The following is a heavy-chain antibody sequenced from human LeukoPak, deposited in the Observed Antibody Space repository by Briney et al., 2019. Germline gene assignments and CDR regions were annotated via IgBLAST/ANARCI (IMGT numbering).Heavy chain of an antibody. Sequence: SETLSLICTVSGVSISSSRYYWGWIRQPPGKGLEWIGSIYYSGSPYYNPSLKSRVTISVDTSKNQFSLKLSSVTAADTAVYYCARLGRDYDILTGYYNPDWFDPWGQGTLVTVSS. V-gene: IGHV4-39*01. D-gene: IGHD3-9*01. CDR3: ARLGRDYDILTGYYNPDWFDP. CDR2: IYYSGSP. CDR1: GVSISSSRYY. J-gene: IGHJ5*02.